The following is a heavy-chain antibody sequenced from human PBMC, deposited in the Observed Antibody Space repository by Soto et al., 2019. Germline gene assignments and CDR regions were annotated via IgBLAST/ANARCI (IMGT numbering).Heavy chain of an antibody. CDR1: GDSVSSNSAA. CDR3: ARAQDCSSTSCPWCAFDI. Sequence: SQTLSLTCAISGDSVSSNSAAWNWIRQSPSRGLEWLGRTYYRSKWYNDYAVSVKSRITINPDTSKNQFSLQLNSVTPEDTAVYYCARAQDCSSTSCPWCAFDIWGQGTMVTV. J-gene: IGHJ3*02. CDR2: TYYRSKWYN. D-gene: IGHD2-2*01. V-gene: IGHV6-1*01.